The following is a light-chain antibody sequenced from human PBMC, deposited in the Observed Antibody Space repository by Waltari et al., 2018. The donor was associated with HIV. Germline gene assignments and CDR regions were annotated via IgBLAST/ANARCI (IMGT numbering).Light chain of an antibody. Sequence: DIRMTQSPSTLSASVGDRVTVTSRASQNISNRLAWYQQRPGKAPRLLIHRASNLEYGVSSRFSASGSGTQFTLTITGLQPEDFATYYCQQYSVDFYTFGQGTRL. V-gene: IGKV1-5*03. CDR1: QNISNR. CDR2: RAS. J-gene: IGKJ2*01. CDR3: QQYSVDFYT.